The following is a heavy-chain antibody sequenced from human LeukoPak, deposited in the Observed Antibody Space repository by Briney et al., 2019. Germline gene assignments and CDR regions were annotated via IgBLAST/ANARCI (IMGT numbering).Heavy chain of an antibody. Sequence: GGSLRLSCAASGFTFSSYAMSWVRQAPGKGLEWVSTISGSGGSGSTYYADSVKGRFTISRDNSKNTLYLQMDSLRVEDTAVYYCAKSGLNRFDYWGQGTLVTVSS. J-gene: IGHJ4*02. CDR3: AKSGLNRFDY. CDR2: ISGSGGSGST. D-gene: IGHD2-15*01. V-gene: IGHV3-23*01. CDR1: GFTFSSYA.